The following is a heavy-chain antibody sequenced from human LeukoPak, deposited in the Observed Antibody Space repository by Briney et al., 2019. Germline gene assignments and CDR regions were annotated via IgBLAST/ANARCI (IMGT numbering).Heavy chain of an antibody. V-gene: IGHV3-9*01. CDR2: ISWNSGSI. D-gene: IGHD1-26*01. J-gene: IGHJ4*02. Sequence: GGSLRLFCAASGFTFDDYAMHWVRQAPGKGLEWVSGISWNSGSIGYADSVKGRFTISRDSAKNSLYLQMNSLRAEDTALYYCAKDSGWELSYFDYWGQGTLVTVSS. CDR1: GFTFDDYA. CDR3: AKDSGWELSYFDY.